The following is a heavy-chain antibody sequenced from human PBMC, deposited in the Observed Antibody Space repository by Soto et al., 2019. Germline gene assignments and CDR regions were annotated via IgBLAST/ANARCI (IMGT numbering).Heavy chain of an antibody. Sequence: QAQLVESGGGLVKPGGSLRLSCAASGFTFSDHYMSWIRQAPGKGLEWVSVISTSSSYGNYAYSVRGRFTISRDNAKNSLYLEMNGLRAEDTAVYYCARDYYDVSGYPYFDYWGQGTLVTVSS. CDR2: ISTSSSYG. CDR1: GFTFSDHY. CDR3: ARDYYDVSGYPYFDY. V-gene: IGHV3-11*06. D-gene: IGHD3-22*01. J-gene: IGHJ4*02.